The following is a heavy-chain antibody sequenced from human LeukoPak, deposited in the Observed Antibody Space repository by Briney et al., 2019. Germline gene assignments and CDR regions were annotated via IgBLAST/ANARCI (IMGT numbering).Heavy chain of an antibody. D-gene: IGHD2-2*01. V-gene: IGHV1-2*02. CDR1: GYTFTGYY. J-gene: IGHJ5*02. Sequence: GASVKVSCKASGYTFTGYYMHWVRQAPGQGLEWMGWINSNSGGTNYAQKFQGRVTMTRDTSISTAYMELSRLRSDDTAVYYCARDWCSSTSCSDGWFDPWGQGTLVTVSS. CDR2: INSNSGGT. CDR3: ARDWCSSTSCSDGWFDP.